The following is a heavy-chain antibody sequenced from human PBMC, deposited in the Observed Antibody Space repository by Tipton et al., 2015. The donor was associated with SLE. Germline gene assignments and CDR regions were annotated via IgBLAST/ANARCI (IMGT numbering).Heavy chain of an antibody. Sequence: TLSLTCTVSGGSISSHYWTWIRQTPGKGLEVIGYIYYTGSTNYNPSLKSRVTISLDTPKNQFSLKLNSVTAADPAVYYCARDRSMVGAAGEAFDIWGQGTLVTVSS. J-gene: IGHJ3*02. D-gene: IGHD1-26*01. CDR3: ARDRSMVGAAGEAFDI. CDR2: IYYTGST. CDR1: GGSISSHY. V-gene: IGHV4-59*11.